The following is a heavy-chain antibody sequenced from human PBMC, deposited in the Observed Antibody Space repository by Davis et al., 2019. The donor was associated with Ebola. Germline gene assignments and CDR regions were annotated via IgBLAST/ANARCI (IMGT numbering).Heavy chain of an antibody. V-gene: IGHV3-23*01. J-gene: IGHJ6*02. Sequence: SSAASGFTFSSYAMSWVRQAPGKGLEWVSAISGSGGSTYYADSVKGRFTISRHNSKNTLYLQMNSLRAEDTAVYYCARDSVAGTDYYGMDVWGQGTTVTVSS. D-gene: IGHD6-19*01. CDR2: ISGSGGST. CDR1: GFTFSSYA. CDR3: ARDSVAGTDYYGMDV.